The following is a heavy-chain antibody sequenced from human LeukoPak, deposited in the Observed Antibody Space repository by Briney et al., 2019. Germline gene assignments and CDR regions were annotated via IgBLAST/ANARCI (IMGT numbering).Heavy chain of an antibody. D-gene: IGHD3-9*01. CDR2: VSSNGGST. CDR1: GFTFSSYA. Sequence: GGSLGLSCAASGFTFSSYAMHWVRQPPGKGLEYVSGVSSNGGSTYYANSVKGRFTISRDNSKHTVYLQMGSLRAEDMAVYYCARGNTLTGYSRYWGQGTLVTVSS. CDR3: ARGNTLTGYSRY. V-gene: IGHV3-64*01. J-gene: IGHJ4*02.